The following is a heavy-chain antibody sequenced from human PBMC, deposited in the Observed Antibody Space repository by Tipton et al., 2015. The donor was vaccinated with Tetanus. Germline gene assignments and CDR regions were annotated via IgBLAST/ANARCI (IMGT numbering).Heavy chain of an antibody. CDR1: GFTVSSNY. CDR3: ARVIGVVGAAAEYFQH. V-gene: IGHV3-53*01. CDR2: IYSGGST. J-gene: IGHJ1*01. D-gene: IGHD2-15*01. Sequence: QLVQSGGGLIQPGGSLRLSCAASGFTVSSNYMSWVRQAPGKGLEWVSVIYSGGSTYYAGSVKGRFTISRDNSKTTLYLQMNSLRAEDTAVYYWARVIGVVGAAAEYFQHWGQGTLVTVSS.